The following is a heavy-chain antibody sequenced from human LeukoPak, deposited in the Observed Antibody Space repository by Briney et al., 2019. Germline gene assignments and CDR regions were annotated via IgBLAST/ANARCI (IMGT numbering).Heavy chain of an antibody. Sequence: ASVKVSCKASGYTFTGYYMHWVRQAPGQGLEWMGWISAYNGNTNYAQKLQGRVTMTTDTSTSTAYMELRSLRSDDTAVYYCARAWGLAQYYFDYWGQGTLVTVSS. V-gene: IGHV1-18*04. CDR2: ISAYNGNT. D-gene: IGHD3-16*01. J-gene: IGHJ4*02. CDR3: ARAWGLAQYYFDY. CDR1: GYTFTGYY.